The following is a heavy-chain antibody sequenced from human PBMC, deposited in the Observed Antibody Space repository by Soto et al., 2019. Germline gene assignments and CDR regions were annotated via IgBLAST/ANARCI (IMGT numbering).Heavy chain of an antibody. CDR2: TYFRSKWYN. Sequence: QTLSLTCAISGDSVSSNTASWNWIRQSPSRGLEWLGRTYFRSKWYNDYAVSVKSRIIINPDTSNNQYSLQLNSVTPEDTAVYFCAKGDNLGPKTGYAFDPWGQGIMVTVSS. CDR3: AKGDNLGPKTGYAFDP. V-gene: IGHV6-1*01. D-gene: IGHD5-12*01. CDR1: GDSVSSNTAS. J-gene: IGHJ5*02.